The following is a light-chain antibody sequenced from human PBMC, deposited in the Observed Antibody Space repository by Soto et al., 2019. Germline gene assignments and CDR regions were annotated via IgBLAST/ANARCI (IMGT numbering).Light chain of an antibody. CDR1: SSDVGGYNF. CDR3: SSYTSRDTRV. Sequence: QSALTQPASMSGSPGQSITISCTGTSSDVGGYNFVSWYQQHPDKAPKLMLYEVTKRPSGVSDRFYGSNSGNTSSLSISGLQTEDEADYYCSSYTSRDTRVFGTGTNVTVL. J-gene: IGLJ1*01. V-gene: IGLV2-14*01. CDR2: EVT.